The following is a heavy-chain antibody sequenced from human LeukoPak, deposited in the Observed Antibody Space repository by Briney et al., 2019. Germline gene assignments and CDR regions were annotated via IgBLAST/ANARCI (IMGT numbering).Heavy chain of an antibody. V-gene: IGHV4-39*01. J-gene: IGHJ3*02. CDR2: IYYGGST. Sequence: PSETLSLTCTVSGGSISSSSYYWGRIRQPPGKGLEWIGSIYYGGSTYYNPSLKSRVTISVDTSKNQFSLKLSSVTAADTAVYYCARRYFDWLLRAPRAFDIWGQGTMVTVSS. D-gene: IGHD3-9*01. CDR1: GGSISSSSYY. CDR3: ARRYFDWLLRAPRAFDI.